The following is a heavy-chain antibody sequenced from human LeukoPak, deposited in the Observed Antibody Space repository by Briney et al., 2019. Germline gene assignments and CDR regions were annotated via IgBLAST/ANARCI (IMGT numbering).Heavy chain of an antibody. CDR1: GFTFSSYA. Sequence: GGSLRLSCAASGFTFSSYAMHWVRQAPGKGLEWVAVISYYGSNKYYADSVKGRFTISRDNSKNTLYLQMNSLRAEDTAAYYCAREFWSGYWDYWGQGTLVTVSS. CDR2: ISYYGSNK. V-gene: IGHV3-30*04. D-gene: IGHD3-3*01. CDR3: AREFWSGYWDY. J-gene: IGHJ4*02.